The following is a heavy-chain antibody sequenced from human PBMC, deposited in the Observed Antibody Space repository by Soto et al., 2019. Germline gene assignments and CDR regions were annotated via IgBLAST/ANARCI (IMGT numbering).Heavy chain of an antibody. V-gene: IGHV3-23*01. D-gene: IGHD2-15*01. CDR2: ISNSGSTT. J-gene: IGHJ4*02. Sequence: PGGSLSLSCAASGFSFSKYDMGWVRQAPGKGLEWVSSISNSGSTTYYADSVRGRFAISRDNSQKTLYLQMTSLRAEETALYFCAKVVVVVMRSIDSWVQGDLVTVSS. CDR3: AKVVVVVMRSIDS. CDR1: GFSFSKYD.